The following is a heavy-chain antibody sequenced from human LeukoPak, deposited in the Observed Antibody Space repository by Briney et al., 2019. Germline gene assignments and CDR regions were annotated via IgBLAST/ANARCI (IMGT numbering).Heavy chain of an antibody. CDR2: MNPNSGNT. Sequence: GASVKVSCKASGYTFTSYDINWVRQATGQGHEWMGWMNPNSGNTGYAQKFQGRVTMTRNTSISTAYMELSSLRSEDTAVYYCAREKDTTNWFDPWGQGTLVTVSS. D-gene: IGHD1-26*01. CDR1: GYTFTSYD. V-gene: IGHV1-8*01. CDR3: AREKDTTNWFDP. J-gene: IGHJ5*02.